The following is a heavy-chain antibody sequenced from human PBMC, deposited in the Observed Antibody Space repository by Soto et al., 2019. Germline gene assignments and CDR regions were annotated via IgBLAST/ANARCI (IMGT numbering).Heavy chain of an antibody. D-gene: IGHD6-6*01. Sequence: QVQVVESGGGVVQPGRSLRLSCAASGFTLRDYGMHWVRQAPGKGLEWVAFISYDGSNSYYADSVKGRFTISRDNSKNTMHLQMHILRTEDTAVYYCVGPLNIAPQWGQGTLVTVSS. CDR3: VGPLNIAPQ. V-gene: IGHV3-33*01. CDR1: GFTLRDYG. CDR2: ISYDGSNS. J-gene: IGHJ4*02.